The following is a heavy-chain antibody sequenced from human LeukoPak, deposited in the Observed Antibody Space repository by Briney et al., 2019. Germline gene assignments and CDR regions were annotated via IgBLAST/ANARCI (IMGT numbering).Heavy chain of an antibody. CDR2: ISAYNGNT. D-gene: IGHD1-26*01. CDR1: GYTFTIYG. J-gene: IGHJ4*02. V-gene: IGHV1-18*01. Sequence: ASVKVSCKASGYTFTIYGISWVRQAPGQGLEWMGWISAYNGNTNYAQKLHGRVTMTTDTSTSTAYMELRSLRSDDTAVYYCARVSRELTSFDYWGQGTLVTVSS. CDR3: ARVSRELTSFDY.